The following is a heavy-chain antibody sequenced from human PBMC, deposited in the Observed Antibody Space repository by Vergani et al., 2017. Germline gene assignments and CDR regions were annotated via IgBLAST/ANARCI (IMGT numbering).Heavy chain of an antibody. V-gene: IGHV4-34*11. CDR1: GGSFSGYY. J-gene: IGHJ3*02. CDR3: ARGTGAFDI. Sequence: QVQLQQWGAGLLKPSETLSLTCAVYGGSFSGYYWSWIRQPPGKGLEWIGYIYYSGSTNYNPSLKSRVTISVDTSKNQFSLKLSSVTAADTAVYYCARGTGAFDIWGQGTMVTVSS. CDR2: IYYSGST. D-gene: IGHD1-14*01.